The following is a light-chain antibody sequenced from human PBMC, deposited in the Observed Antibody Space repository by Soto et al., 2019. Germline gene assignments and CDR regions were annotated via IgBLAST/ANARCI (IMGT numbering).Light chain of an antibody. CDR3: QHYVDSPLT. V-gene: IGKV3-20*01. CDR1: QTVTRNY. CDR2: GAS. Sequence: EIVLTQSPGTLSLSPGERATLSCRASQTVTRNYLAWYQQKPGQAPRLLIYGASIRATGIPDRFSGSGSVTDFSLTISSLDPEDFAVYFCQHYVDSPLTFGQGTKVEVK. J-gene: IGKJ1*01.